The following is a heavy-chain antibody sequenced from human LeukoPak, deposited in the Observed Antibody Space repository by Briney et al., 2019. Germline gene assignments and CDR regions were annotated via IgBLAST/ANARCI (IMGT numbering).Heavy chain of an antibody. CDR1: EFTVSSYW. CDR3: ARYCGGDCYGMDV. Sequence: GGSLRLSRTASEFTVSSYWMSWVRQAPGKGLEWVANIKRDGSEKDYVDSVKGRFTISRDNAKNSLYLQMNNLRAEDTAVYYCARYCGGDCYGMDVWGQGTTVTVSS. CDR2: IKRDGSEK. D-gene: IGHD2-21*01. V-gene: IGHV3-7*01. J-gene: IGHJ6*02.